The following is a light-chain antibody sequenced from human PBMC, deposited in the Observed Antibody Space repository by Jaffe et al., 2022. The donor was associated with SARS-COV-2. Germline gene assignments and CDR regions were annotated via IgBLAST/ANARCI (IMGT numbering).Light chain of an antibody. Sequence: EIVLTQSPVTLSLSPGERATLSCRASQSVSSYLGWYQQKPGQAPRLLIYDGSNRATGVPARFSGSGSGTDCTLTINSVEPEDSAIYYCQQRINWPITFGQGTRLEI. CDR1: QSVSSY. V-gene: IGKV3-11*01. J-gene: IGKJ5*01. CDR2: DGS. CDR3: QQRINWPIT.